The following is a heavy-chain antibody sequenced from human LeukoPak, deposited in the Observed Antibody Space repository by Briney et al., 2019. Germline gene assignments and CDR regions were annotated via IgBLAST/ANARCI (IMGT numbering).Heavy chain of an antibody. J-gene: IGHJ6*03. CDR2: INPNSGGT. CDR1: GYTFTGYY. Sequence: ASVKVSCKASGYTFTGYYMHWVRQAPGQGLEWMGWINPNSGGTNYAQKFQGRVTMTRDTSISTAYMELSRLRSDDTAVYYCASREPRPDYDFWSVYSYYYYYYMDVWGKGTTVTVSS. V-gene: IGHV1-2*02. D-gene: IGHD3-3*01. CDR3: ASREPRPDYDFWSVYSYYYYYYMDV.